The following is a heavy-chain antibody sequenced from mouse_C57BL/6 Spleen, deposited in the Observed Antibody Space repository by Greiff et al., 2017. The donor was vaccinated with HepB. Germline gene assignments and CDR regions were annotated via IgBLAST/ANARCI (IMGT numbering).Heavy chain of an antibody. J-gene: IGHJ3*01. CDR1: GFTFSSYG. CDR3: ARHRGNGSSYAWFAY. V-gene: IGHV5-6*01. CDR2: ISSGGSYT. D-gene: IGHD1-1*01. Sequence: EVKLMESGGDLVKPGGSLKLSCAASGFTFSSYGMSWVRQTPDKRLEWVATISSGGSYTYYPDSVKGRFTISRDNTKKTLYLQMSSLRSEDTALYYCARHRGNGSSYAWFAYWGQGTLVTVSA.